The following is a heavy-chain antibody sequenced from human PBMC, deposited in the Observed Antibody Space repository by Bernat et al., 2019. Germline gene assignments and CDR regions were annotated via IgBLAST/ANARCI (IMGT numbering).Heavy chain of an antibody. CDR3: ARDQEQLFDY. D-gene: IGHD6-13*01. V-gene: IGHV3-48*04. CDR2: ISSSSSYT. Sequence: EVQLVESGGGLVQPGGSLRLSCAASGFTFSSYSMNWVRQAPGKGLEWVSYISSSSSYTNYADSVKGRFTISRDNAKNSLYLQMNSLRAEDTAVYYCARDQEQLFDYWGQGTLVTVSS. J-gene: IGHJ4*02. CDR1: GFTFSSYS.